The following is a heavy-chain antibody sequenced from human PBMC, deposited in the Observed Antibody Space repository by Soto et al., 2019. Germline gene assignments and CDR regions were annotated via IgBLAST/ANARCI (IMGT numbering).Heavy chain of an antibody. Sequence: QVQLVESGGGVVQPGRSLRLSCAASGFTFSSYGMHWVRQAPGKGLEWVAVIWYDGSNKYYADSVKGRFTISRDNSQNTLYLQMNSLRAEDTAVYYCARDSPYCSGGSCYYYYGMDVWGQGTTVTVSS. CDR1: GFTFSSYG. CDR3: ARDSPYCSGGSCYYYYGMDV. D-gene: IGHD2-15*01. CDR2: IWYDGSNK. V-gene: IGHV3-33*01. J-gene: IGHJ6*02.